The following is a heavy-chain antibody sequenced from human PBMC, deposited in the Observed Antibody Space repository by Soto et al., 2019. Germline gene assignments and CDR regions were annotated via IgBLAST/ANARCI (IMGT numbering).Heavy chain of an antibody. CDR3: AKGRGIQLWSATGFDP. J-gene: IGHJ5*02. CDR2: ISGSGGST. D-gene: IGHD5-18*01. Sequence: GGSLRLSCAAFGFTFSSYAMSWVRQAPGKGLEWVSAISGSGGSTYYADSVKGRFTISRDNSKNTLYLQMNSLRAENTAVYYCAKGRGIQLWSATGFDPWGQGTLVTVSS. CDR1: GFTFSSYA. V-gene: IGHV3-23*01.